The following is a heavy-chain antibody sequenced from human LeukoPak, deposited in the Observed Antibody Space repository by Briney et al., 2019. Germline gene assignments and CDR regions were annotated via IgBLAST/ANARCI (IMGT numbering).Heavy chain of an antibody. D-gene: IGHD4-17*01. CDR3: ARVGDYGDIPGLYYFDY. Sequence: ASVKVSCKASGGTFSSYAISWVRQAPGQGLEWMGGIIPIFGTANYAQKFQGRVTIIADESTSTAYMELSSLRSEDTAVYYCARVGDYGDIPGLYYFDYWGQGTLVTVSS. V-gene: IGHV1-69*13. CDR1: GGTFSSYA. CDR2: IIPIFGTA. J-gene: IGHJ4*02.